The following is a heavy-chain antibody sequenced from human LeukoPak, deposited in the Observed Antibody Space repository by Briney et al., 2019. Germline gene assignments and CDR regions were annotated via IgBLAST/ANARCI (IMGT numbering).Heavy chain of an antibody. J-gene: IGHJ3*02. CDR2: IWYDGSNK. V-gene: IGHV3-33*01. D-gene: IGHD6-6*01. CDR3: AREGSDSDAFDI. CDR1: GFTFSSYG. Sequence: GGSLRLSCAASGFTFSSYGMHWVRQAPGKGLEWVAVIWYDGSNKYCADSVKGRFTISRDNSKNTLYPQMNSLRAEDTAVYYCAREGSDSDAFDIWGQGTMVTVSS.